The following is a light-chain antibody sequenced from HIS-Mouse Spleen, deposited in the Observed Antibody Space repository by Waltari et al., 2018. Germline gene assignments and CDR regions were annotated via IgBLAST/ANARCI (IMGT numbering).Light chain of an antibody. CDR2: EGS. CDR1: SSDVGSYYL. J-gene: IGLJ2*01. CDR3: CSYAGSSTVV. V-gene: IGLV2-23*01. Sequence: QSALTQPASVSGSPGQSITISCTGTSSDVGSYYLVSWYQQRPGKAPKLMIYEGSKRPSGVSNRFSGSKSGNTASLTISGLQAEDEADYYCCSYAGSSTVVFGGGTKLTVL.